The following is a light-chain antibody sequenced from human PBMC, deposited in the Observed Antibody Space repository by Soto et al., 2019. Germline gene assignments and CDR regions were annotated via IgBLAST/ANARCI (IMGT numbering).Light chain of an antibody. CDR2: GNS. Sequence: QSVLTQPPSVSGAPGQTFTISCTGSSSNIGAGYDVHWYQQLPGTAPKLLIYGNSNRPSGVPDRFSGSKSGTLASLAITGLQAEDEADYYCQSSDSSLSGPRLFGGGTKLTVL. CDR1: SSNIGAGYD. V-gene: IGLV1-40*01. J-gene: IGLJ2*01. CDR3: QSSDSSLSGPRL.